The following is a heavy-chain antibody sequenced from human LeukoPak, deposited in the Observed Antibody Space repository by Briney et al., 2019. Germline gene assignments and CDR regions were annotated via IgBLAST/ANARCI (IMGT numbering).Heavy chain of an antibody. D-gene: IGHD3-22*01. Sequence: ASVKVSCKVSGYTLTELSMHWVRQAPGKGLEWMGGFDPEDGETIDAQKFQGRVTMTEDTSTDTAYMELSSLRSEDTAVYYCATGQPRITMIVVVPGGYYFDYWGQETLVTVSS. CDR2: FDPEDGET. CDR1: GYTLTELS. CDR3: ATGQPRITMIVVVPGGYYFDY. V-gene: IGHV1-24*01. J-gene: IGHJ4*02.